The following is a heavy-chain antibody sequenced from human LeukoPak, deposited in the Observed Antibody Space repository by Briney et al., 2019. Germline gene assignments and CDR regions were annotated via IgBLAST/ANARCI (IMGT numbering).Heavy chain of an antibody. CDR1: GGSISSSRYY. J-gene: IGHJ4*02. V-gene: IGHV4-39*07. Sequence: PSETLSLTCTVSGGSISSSRYYWGWISQPPGKGLEWIGTICYSGSTYYNPSLKSRVTISVDTSKNQFSLKLSSVTAADTAVYYCARVQPYYYDSSGYYETSTYYFDYWGQGTLVTVSS. D-gene: IGHD3-22*01. CDR3: ARVQPYYYDSSGYYETSTYYFDY. CDR2: ICYSGST.